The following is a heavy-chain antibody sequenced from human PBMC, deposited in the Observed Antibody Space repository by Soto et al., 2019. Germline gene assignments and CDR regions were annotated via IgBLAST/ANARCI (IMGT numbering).Heavy chain of an antibody. Sequence: QVQLVQSGGEVKKPGASVKVSCKTSGYSFTTYGISWVRQAPGQGLEWMGWISAYNGNTNYAQKLQGRVTMTTDTATSTAYMELRSLISGDTAVYYCAREGPAPYYYYGMDVWGQGSTVTVSS. CDR3: AREGPAPYYYYGMDV. CDR1: GYSFTTYG. V-gene: IGHV1-18*01. CDR2: ISAYNGNT. J-gene: IGHJ6*02.